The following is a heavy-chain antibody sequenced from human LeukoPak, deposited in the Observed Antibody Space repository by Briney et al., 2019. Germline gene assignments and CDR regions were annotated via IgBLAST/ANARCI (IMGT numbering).Heavy chain of an antibody. J-gene: IGHJ4*02. Sequence: VASVKVSCKASGYTFTSYNMHWVRQAHGQGLEWMGIINPSGGSTSYAQKFQGRVTMTRDTSTSTVYMELSSLRSEDTAVYYCARTRDDYTHADYWGQGTLVTVSS. CDR3: ARTRDDYTHADY. D-gene: IGHD5-24*01. CDR2: INPSGGST. CDR1: GYTFTSYN. V-gene: IGHV1-46*01.